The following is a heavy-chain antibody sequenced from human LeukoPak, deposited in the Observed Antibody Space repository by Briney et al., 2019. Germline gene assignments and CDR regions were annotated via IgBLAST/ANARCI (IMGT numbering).Heavy chain of an antibody. CDR2: IYHSGST. J-gene: IGHJ4*02. CDR3: ASGVTAAIDY. Sequence: PSQTLSLTCTVSGGSISSGGYYWSWIRQPPGKGLEWIGYIYHSGSTYYNPSLKSRVTISVDRSKNQFSLKLSSVTAADTAVYYCASGVTAAIDYWGQGTLVTVSS. V-gene: IGHV4-30-2*01. D-gene: IGHD2-2*01. CDR1: GGSISSGGYY.